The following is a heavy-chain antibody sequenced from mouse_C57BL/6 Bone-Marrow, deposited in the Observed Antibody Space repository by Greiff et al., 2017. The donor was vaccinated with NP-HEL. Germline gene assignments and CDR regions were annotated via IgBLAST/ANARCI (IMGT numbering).Heavy chain of an antibody. Sequence: VQGVESGGGLVQPGESLKLSCESNEYEFPSHDMSWVRKTPEKRLELVAAINSDGGSTYYPDTMERRFIISRDNTKKTLYLQMSSLRSEDTALYYCARNYGNDVDWYFDVWGTGTTVTVSS. V-gene: IGHV5-2*01. CDR2: INSDGGST. CDR3: ARNYGNDVDWYFDV. D-gene: IGHD2-2*01. CDR1: EYEFPSHD. J-gene: IGHJ1*03.